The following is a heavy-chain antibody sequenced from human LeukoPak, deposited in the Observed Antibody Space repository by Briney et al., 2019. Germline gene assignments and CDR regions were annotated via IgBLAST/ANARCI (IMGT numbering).Heavy chain of an antibody. Sequence: PGGXLRLSCAASGFTFSSYAMSWVGQAPGKGREGVSAISGSCRSTYYADSVKCRFTISTDNSKNTLYLQMNSLRAEDTAVYYCAKDGVDTAMVPDYWGQGTLVTVSS. D-gene: IGHD5-18*01. J-gene: IGHJ4*02. CDR3: AKDGVDTAMVPDY. CDR2: ISGSCRST. V-gene: IGHV3-23*01. CDR1: GFTFSSYA.